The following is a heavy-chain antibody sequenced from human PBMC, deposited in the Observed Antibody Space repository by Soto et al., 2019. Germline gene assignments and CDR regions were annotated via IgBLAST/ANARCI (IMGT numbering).Heavy chain of an antibody. CDR1: GFTFSSYA. J-gene: IGHJ4*02. CDR3: AKDLYCSGGSCYKSVEYYFDY. V-gene: IGHV3-23*01. D-gene: IGHD2-15*01. CDR2: ISGSGGST. Sequence: PGGSLRLSCAVSGFTFSSYAMSWVRQAPGKGLEWVSAISGSGGSTYYADSVKGRFTISRDNSKNTLYLQKNSLRAEDTAVYYCAKDLYCSGGSCYKSVEYYFDYWGQGTLVTVSS.